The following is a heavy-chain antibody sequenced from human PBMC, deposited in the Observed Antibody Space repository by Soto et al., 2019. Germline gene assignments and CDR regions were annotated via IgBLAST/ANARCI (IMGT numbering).Heavy chain of an antibody. CDR1: GFTFSSYW. D-gene: IGHD2-2*02. J-gene: IGHJ6*02. CDR2: INSDGSST. V-gene: IGHV3-74*01. CDR3: ARGSCSSTSCYMGTDNYYYYGMDV. Sequence: EVQLVESGGGLVQPGGSLRLSCAASGFTFSSYWMHWVRQAPGKGLVWVSRINSDGSSTSYADSLKGRFTISRDNAKNTLYLQMNSLRAEDTAVYYCARGSCSSTSCYMGTDNYYYYGMDVWGQGTTVTVSS.